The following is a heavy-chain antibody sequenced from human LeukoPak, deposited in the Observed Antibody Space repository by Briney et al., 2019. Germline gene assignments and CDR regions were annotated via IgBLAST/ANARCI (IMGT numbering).Heavy chain of an antibody. V-gene: IGHV1-24*01. CDR3: ARAYCGGDCYFWYYYMDV. J-gene: IGHJ6*03. D-gene: IGHD2-21*02. CDR1: GYTLTELS. Sequence: ASVKVSCKVSGYTLTELSMHWVRQAPGKGLEWMGGFDPEDGETIYAQKFQGRVTITRNTSISTAYMELSSLRSEDTAVYYCARAYCGGDCYFWYYYMDVWGKGTTVTVSS. CDR2: FDPEDGET.